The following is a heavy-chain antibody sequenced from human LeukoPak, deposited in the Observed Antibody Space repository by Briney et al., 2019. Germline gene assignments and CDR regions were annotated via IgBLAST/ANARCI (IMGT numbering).Heavy chain of an antibody. CDR1: GGSISSSGYS. Sequence: PSETLSLTCTVSGGSISSSGYSWGWIRQPPGKGLEWIGNINYSGTTYYNPSLKSRVTISVDSSKNQFSLKLSSVTAADTAVYYCAGGTSSWLPFDYWGQGTLVTVSS. J-gene: IGHJ4*02. CDR3: AGGTSSWLPFDY. CDR2: INYSGTT. D-gene: IGHD6-13*01. V-gene: IGHV4-39*01.